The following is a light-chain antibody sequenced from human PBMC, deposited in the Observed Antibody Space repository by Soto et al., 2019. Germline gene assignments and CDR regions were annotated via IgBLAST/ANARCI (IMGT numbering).Light chain of an antibody. J-gene: IGLJ1*01. V-gene: IGLV2-8*01. Sequence: QSVLTQPPSASWSPGQSVTISCTGTSSDVGGYNYVSWYQHHPGKAPKLIIYEVYKRPSGVPDRFSGSKSGNTAALTVSGLQVEDEADYYCSSYVGTNSYVFETETK. CDR1: SSDVGGYNY. CDR2: EVY. CDR3: SSYVGTNSYV.